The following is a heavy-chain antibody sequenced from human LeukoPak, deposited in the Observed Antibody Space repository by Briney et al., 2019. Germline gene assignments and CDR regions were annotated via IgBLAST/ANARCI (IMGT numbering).Heavy chain of an antibody. J-gene: IGHJ3*02. CDR1: GYSFTNDW. Sequence: GDSLKISCKGSGYSFTNDWIGWVRQMPGKGLEYMGIIYPGDSDTKYSPSFQGQVTISVDKSISTAYLQWSSLKASDTAMYYCARLIAPGALTQTAAFDIWGQGTRVTVSS. V-gene: IGHV5-51*01. CDR3: ARLIAPGALTQTAAFDI. CDR2: IYPGDSDT. D-gene: IGHD2-2*01.